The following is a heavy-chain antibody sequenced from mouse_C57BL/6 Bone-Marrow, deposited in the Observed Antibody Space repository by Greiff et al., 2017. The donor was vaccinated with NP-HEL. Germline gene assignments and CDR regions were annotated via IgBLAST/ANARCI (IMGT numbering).Heavy chain of an antibody. CDR1: GYTFTSYT. CDR2: INPSSGYT. Sequence: VQLQESGAELARPGASVKMSCKASGYTFTSYTMHWVKQRPGQGLEWIGYINPSSGYTKYNQKFKDKATLTADKSSSTAYMQLSSLTSEDSAVYYCARAGRDYVTTVVEDYAMDYWGQGTSVTVSS. CDR3: ARAGRDYVTTVVEDYAMDY. V-gene: IGHV1-4*01. D-gene: IGHD1-1*01. J-gene: IGHJ4*01.